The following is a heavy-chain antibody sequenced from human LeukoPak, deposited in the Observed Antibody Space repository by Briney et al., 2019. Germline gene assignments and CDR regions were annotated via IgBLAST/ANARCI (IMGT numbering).Heavy chain of an antibody. V-gene: IGHV4-39*07. D-gene: IGHD6-13*01. J-gene: IGHJ4*02. CDR1: GGSITSSSHH. CDR3: ARVRAAAVPYYFDY. CDR2: IYYSGTT. Sequence: SETLSLTCTVSGGSITSSSHHWGWLRQPPGKGLEWIGSIYYSGTTYYKPSLRSRVTISVDTSKNQFSLKLNSVTAADTAVYYCARVRAAAVPYYFDYWGQGTLVTVSS.